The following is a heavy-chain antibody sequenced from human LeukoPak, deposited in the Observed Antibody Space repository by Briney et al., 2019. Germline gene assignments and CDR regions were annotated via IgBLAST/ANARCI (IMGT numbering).Heavy chain of an antibody. J-gene: IGHJ4*02. CDR1: GGPISSYY. D-gene: IGHD3-10*01. Sequence: SETLSLTCTVSGGPISSYYWSWIRQPPGKGLEWIGYIYYSGSTNYNPSLKSRVTISVDTSKNQFSLNLSSVTAADTAVYYCARTSGSGSADYWGQGTLVTVSS. V-gene: IGHV4-59*08. CDR2: IYYSGST. CDR3: ARTSGSGSADY.